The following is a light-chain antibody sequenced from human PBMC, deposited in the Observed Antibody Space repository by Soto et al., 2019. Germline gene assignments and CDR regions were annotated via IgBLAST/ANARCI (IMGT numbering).Light chain of an antibody. CDR1: SSDVGAYNY. J-gene: IGLJ1*01. Sequence: QSALTQPASVSGSPGQSITISCTGTSSDVGAYNYVSWYQQHPGKAPKVIIYEVNNRPSGVSHRFSGSKSGNTASLTISGLQAEDEADYYCSSYTSSTAYVFGTGTKVTVL. CDR3: SSYTSSTAYV. V-gene: IGLV2-14*01. CDR2: EVN.